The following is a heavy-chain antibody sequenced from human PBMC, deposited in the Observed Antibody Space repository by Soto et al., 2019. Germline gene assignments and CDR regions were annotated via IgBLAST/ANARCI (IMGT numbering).Heavy chain of an antibody. CDR1: GFTFSNYA. V-gene: IGHV3-23*01. J-gene: IGHJ4*02. D-gene: IGHD2-8*01. Sequence: GGSLRLSCAASGFTFSNYAMSWVRQSPGKGLEWVSAITGSGGDTYHAESVKGRFTISRDNTKNTLYLQMNSLKAEDTAVFYCARGLPPFCSNGICFADYWGQGTLVTVSS. CDR2: ITGSGGDT. CDR3: ARGLPPFCSNGICFADY.